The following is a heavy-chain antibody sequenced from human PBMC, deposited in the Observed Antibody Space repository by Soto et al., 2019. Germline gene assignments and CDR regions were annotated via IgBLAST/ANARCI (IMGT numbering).Heavy chain of an antibody. CDR3: ARSLEGTTVTNWFDP. Sequence: QVQLVQSGAEVKKPGSSVKVSCKASADTFNSYSLSWLRQAPGQRLEWMGGITPVFGTADYAQSFEDRLTITADDSTSTVDMELSSLRSDDTAVYYGARSLEGTTVTNWFDPWGQGALVTVSS. D-gene: IGHD4-17*01. CDR1: ADTFNSYS. CDR2: ITPVFGTA. V-gene: IGHV1-69*01. J-gene: IGHJ5*02.